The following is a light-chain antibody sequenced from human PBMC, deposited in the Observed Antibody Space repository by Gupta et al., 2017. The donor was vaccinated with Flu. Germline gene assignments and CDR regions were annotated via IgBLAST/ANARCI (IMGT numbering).Light chain of an antibody. J-gene: IGKJ1*01. CDR2: RAS. CDR1: QNNKTW. CDR3: QQYYGPWT. Sequence: DYQMTQSPSPLSASLGDRGPITCRASQNNKTWLAWVQRKPGEAPKLLIYRASTLETGVTSRVSGSGSGTEFTLTSSSLQPDDLATYYCQQYYGPWTFGQGTKVEIK. V-gene: IGKV1-5*03.